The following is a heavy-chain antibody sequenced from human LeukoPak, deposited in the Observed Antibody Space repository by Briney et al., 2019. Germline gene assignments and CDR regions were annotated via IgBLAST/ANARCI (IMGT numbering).Heavy chain of an antibody. CDR3: ARLTGGGWYYFDY. D-gene: IGHD6-19*01. Sequence: SETLSLTCTVSGGSISSSSYYWGWIRQPPGKGLEWIGSIYYSGSTYYNPSLKSRVTISVDTSKNQFSLKLSSVTAADTAVYYCARLTGGGWYYFDYWGQGTLVTVSS. CDR2: IYYSGST. CDR1: GGSISSSSYY. J-gene: IGHJ4*02. V-gene: IGHV4-39*07.